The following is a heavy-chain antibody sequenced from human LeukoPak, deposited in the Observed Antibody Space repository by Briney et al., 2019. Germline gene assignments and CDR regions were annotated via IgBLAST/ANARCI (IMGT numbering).Heavy chain of an antibody. CDR1: GGSISSSSYY. J-gene: IGHJ4*02. CDR2: IYYSGST. V-gene: IGHV4-39*07. Sequence: SETLSLTCTVSGGSISSSSYYWGWIRQPPGKGLEWIGSIYYSGSTYYNPSLKSRVTISVDTSKNQFSLKLSSVTAADTAVYYCARDRDGYNDYWGQGILVTVSS. D-gene: IGHD5-24*01. CDR3: ARDRDGYNDY.